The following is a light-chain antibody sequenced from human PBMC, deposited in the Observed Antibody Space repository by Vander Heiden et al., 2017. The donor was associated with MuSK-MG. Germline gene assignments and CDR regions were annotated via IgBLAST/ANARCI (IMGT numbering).Light chain of an antibody. CDR1: RDISTY. CDR2: AAS. J-gene: IGKJ4*01. Sequence: DIQMTQSPSSLSAFVGDRVTITCRASRDISTYLNWYQQKPGKAPRLLIYAASNLQSGVPSRSSGSGSGTDFTLTVTTLHVEDPATYYCQQGDSTPPHTFGGWTSLELK. V-gene: IGKV1-39*01. CDR3: QQGDSTPPHT.